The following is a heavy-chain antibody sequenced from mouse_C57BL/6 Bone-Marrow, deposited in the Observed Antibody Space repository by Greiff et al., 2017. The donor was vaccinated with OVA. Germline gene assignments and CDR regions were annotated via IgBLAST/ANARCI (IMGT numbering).Heavy chain of an antibody. CDR3: ASLWALYDGDSFDY. V-gene: IGHV1-81*01. J-gene: IGHJ2*01. Sequence: QVQLQQSGAGLARPGASVKLSCKASGYTFTSYGISWVKQRTGQGLEWIGEIYPRSGNTYYNEKFKGKATLTPDKSSSTAYMELRSLTSEDTAVYFGASLWALYDGDSFDYWGQGTTLTVSS. D-gene: IGHD2-3*01. CDR2: IYPRSGNT. CDR1: GYTFTSYG.